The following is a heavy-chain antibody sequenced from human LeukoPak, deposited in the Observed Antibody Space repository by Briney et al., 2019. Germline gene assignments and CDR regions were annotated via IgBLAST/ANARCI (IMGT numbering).Heavy chain of an antibody. CDR2: ISYDGSNK. V-gene: IGHV3-30*18. J-gene: IGHJ4*02. CDR1: VFTFSSYG. Sequence: GGSLRLSRAASVFTFSSYGMHWVRQAPGKGLEWVAVISYDGSNKYYADSVKGRFTISRDNSKNTLYLQMNSLRAEDTAVYYCAKGVMVRGARTLYYFDYWGQGTLVTVSS. CDR3: AKGVMVRGARTLYYFDY. D-gene: IGHD3-10*01.